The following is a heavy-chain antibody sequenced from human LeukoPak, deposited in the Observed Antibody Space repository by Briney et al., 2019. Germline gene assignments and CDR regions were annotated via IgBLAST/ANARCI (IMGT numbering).Heavy chain of an antibody. CDR1: GFTFSSYE. CDR3: ARDHYDSYYMDV. CDR2: ISSSGSTI. D-gene: IGHD3-16*01. V-gene: IGHV3-48*03. J-gene: IGHJ6*03. Sequence: GGSLRLSCAASGFTFSSYEMNWVRQAPGKGLEWVSYISSSGSTIYYADSVKGRFTISRDSAKNSLYLQMNSLRAEDTAVYYCARDHYDSYYMDVWGKGTTVTVSS.